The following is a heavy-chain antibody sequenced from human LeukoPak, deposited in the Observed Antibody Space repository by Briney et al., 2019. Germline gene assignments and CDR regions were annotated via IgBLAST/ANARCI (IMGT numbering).Heavy chain of an antibody. D-gene: IGHD3-22*01. Sequence: PGGSLRLSCAASGFTFSSYGMHWVRQAPGKGLEWVAFIRYDGSNKYYADSVKGRFTISRDNSKNTLYLQMNSLKTEDTAVYYCTTDSYDSSGFDYWGQGTLVTVSS. CDR2: IRYDGSNK. V-gene: IGHV3-30*02. J-gene: IGHJ4*02. CDR1: GFTFSSYG. CDR3: TTDSYDSSGFDY.